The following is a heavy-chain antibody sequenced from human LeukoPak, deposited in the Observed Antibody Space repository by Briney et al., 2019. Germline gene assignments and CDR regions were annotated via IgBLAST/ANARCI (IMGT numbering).Heavy chain of an antibody. J-gene: IGHJ6*02. CDR3: ARRAPSYYNSWSPTHDYGMDV. V-gene: IGHV3-11*01. CDR1: GFTFSDYY. D-gene: IGHD3-10*01. CDR2: LSTSGSAV. Sequence: GGSLRLSCAASGFTFSDYYMAWIRQAPGKGLEWISYLSTSGSAVYYADSVKGRFTMSRDNAKNSLYLQMNSLRAEDTAVYYCARRAPSYYNSWSPTHDYGMDVWGQGTTVTVSS.